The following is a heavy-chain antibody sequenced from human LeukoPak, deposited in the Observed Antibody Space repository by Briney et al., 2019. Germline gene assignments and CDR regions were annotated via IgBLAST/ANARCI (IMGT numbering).Heavy chain of an antibody. Sequence: GESLQISCKGSGYNFTIYWIGWVRQLPGKGLEWMGIIYPGDSDTRYSPSFQGQVTISVDKSISTAYLQWSSLKVSDTAIYCCAIFDFLFGEIDNWFDPWGQGTQVTVSS. CDR3: AIFDFLFGEIDNWFDP. CDR2: IYPGDSDT. V-gene: IGHV5-51*01. J-gene: IGHJ5*02. CDR1: GYNFTIYW. D-gene: IGHD3-16*01.